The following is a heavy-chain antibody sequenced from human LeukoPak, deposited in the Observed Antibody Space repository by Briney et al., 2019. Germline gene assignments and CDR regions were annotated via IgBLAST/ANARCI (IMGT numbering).Heavy chain of an antibody. Sequence: PSETLSLTCTVSGGSISSYYWSWIRQPPGKGLEWIGYIYYSGSTNYNPSLKSRVTISVDTSKNQFSLKLSSVTAADTAVYYCARSMTDYYYNWFDPWGQGTLVTVSS. CDR3: ARSMTDYYYNWFDP. J-gene: IGHJ5*02. CDR2: IYYSGST. CDR1: GGSISSYY. V-gene: IGHV4-59*01. D-gene: IGHD3-10*01.